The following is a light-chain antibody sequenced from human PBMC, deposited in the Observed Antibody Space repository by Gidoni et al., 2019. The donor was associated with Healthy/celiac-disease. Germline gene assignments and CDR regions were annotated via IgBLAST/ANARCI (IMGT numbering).Light chain of an antibody. V-gene: IGLV2-8*01. Sequence: QPALTQPPSASESPGQSVTISCTGTSRDVGGYNYVSCYQQHPGNAPKLMIYQVSKRHPGVPDRFSGSKSGNTASLTVSGLQAVDEADYYCSAYAGSNNVVFGGGTKLTV. CDR1: SRDVGGYNY. CDR2: QVS. CDR3: SAYAGSNNVV. J-gene: IGLJ2*01.